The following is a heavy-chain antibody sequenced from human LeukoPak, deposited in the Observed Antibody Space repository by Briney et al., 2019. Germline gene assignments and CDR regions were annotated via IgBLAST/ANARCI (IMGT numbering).Heavy chain of an antibody. D-gene: IGHD3-22*01. V-gene: IGHV3-33*01. J-gene: IGHJ4*02. CDR2: IWYDGSNK. CDR3: ARDLGTYYYDSSGYYGGPDY. Sequence: GGSLRLSCAASGFTFSSYGMHWVRQAPGKGLEWVAVIWYDGSNKYYADSVKGRFTISRDNSKNTLYLQMNSLRAEDTAVYYCARDLGTYYYDSSGYYGGPDYWGQGTLVTVSS. CDR1: GFTFSSYG.